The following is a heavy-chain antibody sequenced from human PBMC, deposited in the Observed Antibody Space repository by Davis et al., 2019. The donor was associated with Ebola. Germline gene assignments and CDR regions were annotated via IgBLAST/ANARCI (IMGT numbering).Heavy chain of an antibody. CDR2: LSASGHST. J-gene: IGHJ3*01. V-gene: IGHV3-23*01. CDR3: ARGGYSTSDDAFDV. CDR1: GFIFKNHA. D-gene: IGHD6-13*01. Sequence: ESLKIPCTAAGFIFKNHAMSWVRQVPGRRPEWVSALSASGHSTYYADSVKDRFTISRDNAHDTLYLQMDRLSVEDTAVYFCARGGYSTSDDAFDVWGRGTMVSVSA.